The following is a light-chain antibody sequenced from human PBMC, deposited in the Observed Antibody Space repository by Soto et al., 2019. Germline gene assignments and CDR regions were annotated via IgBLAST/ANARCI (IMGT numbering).Light chain of an antibody. CDR2: EVS. CDR3: SSYTSSSTPYV. J-gene: IGLJ1*01. CDR1: SSDVGGYNY. V-gene: IGLV2-14*03. Sequence: QSVLTQPASVSWSPGQSITISCTGTSSDVGGYNYVSWYQQHPGKAPKVMIYEVSNRPSGVPNRFSGSKSGNTASLTISGLQAEDEADYYCSSYTSSSTPYVFGTGTKVTVL.